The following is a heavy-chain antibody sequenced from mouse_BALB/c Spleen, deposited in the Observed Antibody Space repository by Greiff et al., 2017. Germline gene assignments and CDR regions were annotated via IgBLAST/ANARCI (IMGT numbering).Heavy chain of an antibody. V-gene: IGHV1-54*01. CDR2: INPGSGGT. J-gene: IGHJ3*01. Sequence: QVQLQQSGAELVRPGTSVKVSCKASGYAFTNYLIEWVKQRPGQGLEWIGVINPGSGGTNYNEKFKGKATLTADKSSSTAYMQLSSLTSDDSAVYFCARGLPFAYWGQGTLVTVSA. CDR3: ARGLPFAY. D-gene: IGHD5-5*01. CDR1: GYAFTNYL.